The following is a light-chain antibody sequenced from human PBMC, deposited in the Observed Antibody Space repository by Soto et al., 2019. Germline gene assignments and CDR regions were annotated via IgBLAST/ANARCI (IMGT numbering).Light chain of an antibody. J-gene: IGKJ4*01. CDR3: HQYVSSPLT. V-gene: IGKV3-20*01. Sequence: EIVLTQSPGTLSLSPGERATLSCRASQSVSSSYLAWYQQKPGQAPRLLIYGASSRATGIPDRFSGSGSGTDFTLTISRLEPEDFAVYYCHQYVSSPLTFGGGTNVEIK. CDR1: QSVSSSY. CDR2: GAS.